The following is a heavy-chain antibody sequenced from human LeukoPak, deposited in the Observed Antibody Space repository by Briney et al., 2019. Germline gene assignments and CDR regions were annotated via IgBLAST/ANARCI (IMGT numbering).Heavy chain of an antibody. J-gene: IGHJ4*02. Sequence: PGRSLRLSCAASGFTFSSYAMHWVRQAPGKGLEWVAVISYDGSNKYYADSVKGRFTISRDNSKNTLYLQMNSLRAEDTAVYFCARDRLGIVGATYEFDYWGQGTLVTVSS. CDR1: GFTFSSYA. D-gene: IGHD1-26*01. CDR2: ISYDGSNK. V-gene: IGHV3-30*04. CDR3: ARDRLGIVGATYEFDY.